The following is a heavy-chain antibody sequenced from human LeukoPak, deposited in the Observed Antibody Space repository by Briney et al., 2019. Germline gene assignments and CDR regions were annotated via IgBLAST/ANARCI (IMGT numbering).Heavy chain of an antibody. CDR1: GLNFRSFW. CDR2: IKQDETEK. J-gene: IGHJ2*01. V-gene: IGHV3-7*04. CDR3: ARGFYFSMTELYYLDL. Sequence: GGSLRLSCAVSGLNFRSFWMSWVRQAPGKGLEWVANIKQDETEKFYVDSVKGRFTISRDNAKNSLYLQMNGLRVEDSAVYSCARGFYFSMTELYYLDLWGRGTLVTVSS. D-gene: IGHD2-15*01.